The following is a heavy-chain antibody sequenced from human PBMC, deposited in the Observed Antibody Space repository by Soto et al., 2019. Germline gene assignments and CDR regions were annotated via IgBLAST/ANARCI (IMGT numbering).Heavy chain of an antibody. V-gene: IGHV1-8*01. J-gene: IGHJ6*02. CDR2: MNPNSGNT. CDR3: ARSFGVVTSYYYYYGMDV. CDR1: GYTFTSYD. D-gene: IGHD3-3*01. Sequence: ASVKVSCKASGYTFTSYDINWVRQATGQELEWMGWMNPNSGNTGYAQKFQGRVTMTRNTSISTAYMELSSLRSEDTAVYYCARSFGVVTSYYYYYGMDVWGQGTTVTVSS.